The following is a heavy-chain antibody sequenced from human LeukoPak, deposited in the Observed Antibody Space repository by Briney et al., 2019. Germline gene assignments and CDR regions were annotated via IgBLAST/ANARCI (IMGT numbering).Heavy chain of an antibody. CDR1: GFTFSSYA. CDR2: ISHDGRNK. V-gene: IGHV3-30*04. CDR3: ARQDCSGGSCYLDC. D-gene: IGHD2-15*01. Sequence: GGSLRLSCAASGFTFSSYAMHWVRQAPGEGLEWVAVISHDGRNKYYADSVKGRFTISRDDSKNTLYLQMNSLRAEDTAVYYCARQDCSGGSCYLDCWGQGTLVTVSS. J-gene: IGHJ4*02.